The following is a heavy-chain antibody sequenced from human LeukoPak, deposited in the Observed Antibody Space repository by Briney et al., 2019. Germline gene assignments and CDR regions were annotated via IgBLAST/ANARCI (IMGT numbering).Heavy chain of an antibody. CDR2: IFYTGST. V-gene: IGHV4-59*12. Sequence: SETLSLTCGVSGGSISSSYWGWIRQPPGKGLEWIGYIFYTGSTNYSPSLKSRVTISVDTSKNQFSLKLSSVTAADTAVYYCARANIAAALDYYYGMDVWGQGTTVTVSS. CDR3: ARANIAAALDYYYGMDV. D-gene: IGHD6-13*01. CDR1: GGSISSSY. J-gene: IGHJ6*02.